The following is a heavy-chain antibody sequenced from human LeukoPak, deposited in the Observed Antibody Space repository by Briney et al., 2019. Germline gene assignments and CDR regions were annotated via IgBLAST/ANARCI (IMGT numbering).Heavy chain of an antibody. CDR1: GGSISSYY. CDR3: ARHVNRSGWLNYFDY. D-gene: IGHD6-19*01. J-gene: IGHJ4*02. V-gene: IGHV4-59*08. Sequence: PSETQSLTCTVSGGSISSYYWSWIRQPPGKGLEWIGYIYYSGSTNYNPSLKSRITISVDTSKNQFSLKLSSVTAADTAVYYCARHVNRSGWLNYFDYWGQGTLVTVSS. CDR2: IYYSGST.